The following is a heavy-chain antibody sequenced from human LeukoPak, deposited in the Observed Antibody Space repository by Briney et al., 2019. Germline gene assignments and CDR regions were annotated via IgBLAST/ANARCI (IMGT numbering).Heavy chain of an antibody. Sequence: GGSLRLSCAASGYTFRRNGMHWVRQAPGKGLEWVAVIWYDGSKKYYGDSVRGRFTISRDNSKNTLYLQINSLRAEDTAVYYCARWLSDKIDSNGYLDYWGQGTLVAVSS. D-gene: IGHD5-18*01. J-gene: IGHJ4*02. CDR2: IWYDGSKK. CDR3: ARWLSDKIDSNGYLDY. CDR1: GYTFRRNG. V-gene: IGHV3-33*01.